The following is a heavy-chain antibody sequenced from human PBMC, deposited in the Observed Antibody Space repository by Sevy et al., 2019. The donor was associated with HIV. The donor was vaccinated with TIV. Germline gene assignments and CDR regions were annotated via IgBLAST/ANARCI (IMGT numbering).Heavy chain of an antibody. CDR3: ANPTPYSSSWYGDAFDI. CDR2: IRYDGSNK. V-gene: IGHV3-30*02. CDR1: GFTFSSYG. J-gene: IGHJ3*02. Sequence: GGSLRLSCAASGFTFSSYGMHWVRQAPGKGLEWVAFIRYDGSNKYYADSVKGRFTISRDNSKNTLYLQMNSLRAEDTAVYYFANPTPYSSSWYGDAFDIWGQGTMVTVSS. D-gene: IGHD6-13*01.